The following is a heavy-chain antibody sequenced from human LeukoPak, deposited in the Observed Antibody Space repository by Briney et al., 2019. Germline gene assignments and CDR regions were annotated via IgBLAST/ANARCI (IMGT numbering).Heavy chain of an antibody. CDR2: ISAYNGNT. CDR3: AREEGSYYYDSSGYRPPDAFDI. D-gene: IGHD3-22*01. J-gene: IGHJ3*02. CDR1: GYTFTSYG. V-gene: IGHV1-18*01. Sequence: ASVKVSCKASGYTFTSYGISWVRQAPGQGLEWMGWISAYNGNTNYAQKLQGRVTMTTDTSTSTAYMELRSLRSDDTAVYYCAREEGSYYYDSSGYRPPDAFDIWGQGTMVTVSS.